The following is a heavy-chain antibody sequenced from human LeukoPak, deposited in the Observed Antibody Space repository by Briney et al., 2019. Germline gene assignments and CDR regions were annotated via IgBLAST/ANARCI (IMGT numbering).Heavy chain of an antibody. D-gene: IGHD3-10*01. CDR3: ARSPSVRDNWFDP. J-gene: IGHJ5*02. CDR1: GFTVSSNY. Sequence: GGSLRLSCAASGFTVSSNYMSWVRQAPGKGLEWVSVIYSGGSTYYADSVKGRFTISRHNSRNTLYLQMNSLRAEDTAVYYCARSPSVRDNWFDPWGQGTLVTVSS. V-gene: IGHV3-53*04. CDR2: IYSGGST.